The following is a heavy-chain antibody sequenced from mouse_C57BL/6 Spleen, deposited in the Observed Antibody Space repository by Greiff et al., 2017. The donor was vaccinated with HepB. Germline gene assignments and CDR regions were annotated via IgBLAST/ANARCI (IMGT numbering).Heavy chain of an antibody. CDR2: INPGSGGT. J-gene: IGHJ2*01. CDR1: GYAFTNYL. D-gene: IGHD3-2*02. V-gene: IGHV1-54*01. Sequence: QVQLQQSGAELVRPGTSVKVSCKASGYAFTNYLIEWVKQRPGQGLEWIGVINPGSGGTNYNEKFKGKATLTADKSSSTAYMQLSSLTSEDSAVYFCARTAQAYFDYWGQGTTLTVSS. CDR3: ARTAQAYFDY.